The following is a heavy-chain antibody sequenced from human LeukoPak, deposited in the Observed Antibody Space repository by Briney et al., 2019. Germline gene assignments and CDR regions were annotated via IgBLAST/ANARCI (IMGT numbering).Heavy chain of an antibody. CDR2: IIPIFGTA. CDR3: ARDILALEGDYLFDY. CDR1: GGTFSSYA. J-gene: IGHJ4*02. V-gene: IGHV1-69*05. Sequence: SVKVSCKASGGTFSSYAISWVRQAPGQGLEWMGRIIPIFGTANYAQKFQGRVTITTDESTSTAYMELSSLRSEDTAVYYCARDILALEGDYLFDYWGQGTLDTVSS. D-gene: IGHD4-17*01.